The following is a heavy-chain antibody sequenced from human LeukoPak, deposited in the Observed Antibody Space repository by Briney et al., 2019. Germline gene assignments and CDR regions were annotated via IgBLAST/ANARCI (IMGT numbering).Heavy chain of an antibody. Sequence: AGGSLRLSCAASGFTFSSYAMSWVRQAPGKGLEWVSAIRGSGGSTYYADSVKGRFTISRDNSKNTLYLQMNSLRAEDTAVYYCAKDTAVTAAFDIWGQGTMVTVSS. CDR1: GFTFSSYA. J-gene: IGHJ3*02. CDR2: IRGSGGST. CDR3: AKDTAVTAAFDI. D-gene: IGHD4-11*01. V-gene: IGHV3-23*01.